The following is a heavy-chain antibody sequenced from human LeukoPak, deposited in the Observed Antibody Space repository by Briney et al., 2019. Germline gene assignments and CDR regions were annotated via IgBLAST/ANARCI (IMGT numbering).Heavy chain of an antibody. J-gene: IGHJ4*02. CDR1: GYTFTGYY. CDR3: ARGWRLRYFDWVPFDY. CDR2: INPNSGGT. D-gene: IGHD3-9*01. Sequence: GASVKVSCKASGYTFTGYYMHWVRQAPGQGLEWMGWINPNSGGTNYAQKFQGRVTMTRDTSISTAYMELSRLRSDDTAVYYCARGWRLRYFDWVPFDYWGQGTLVTVSS. V-gene: IGHV1-2*02.